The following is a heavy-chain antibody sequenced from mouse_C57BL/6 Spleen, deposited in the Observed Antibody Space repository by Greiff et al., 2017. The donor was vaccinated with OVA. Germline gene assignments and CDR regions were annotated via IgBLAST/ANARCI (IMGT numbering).Heavy chain of an antibody. V-gene: IGHV1-82*01. CDR3: AGEYWGPFDY. J-gene: IGHJ2*01. CDR1: GYAFSSSW. Sequence: QVQLKQPGPELVKPGASVKISCKASGYAFSSSWMNWVKQRPGKGLEWIGRIYPGDGDTNYNGKFKGKATLTADKSSSTAYMQLSSLTSEDSAVYFCAGEYWGPFDYWGKGTTLTVSS. CDR2: IYPGDGDT. D-gene: IGHD4-1*01.